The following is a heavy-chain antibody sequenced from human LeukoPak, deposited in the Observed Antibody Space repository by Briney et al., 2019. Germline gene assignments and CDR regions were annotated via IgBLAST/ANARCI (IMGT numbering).Heavy chain of an antibody. CDR3: ARESWSYPGSGSYPHNFDY. CDR2: SYYSGST. Sequence: NSSETLSLTCTVSGVSINSKYWSWIRQPPGKGLEWIGNSYYSGSTDYNPSLKSRLTISVDLSKKQFSLRLTSVTAADTAIYYCARESWSYPGSGSYPHNFDYWGRGILVTVSS. D-gene: IGHD3-10*01. CDR1: GVSINSKY. J-gene: IGHJ4*02. V-gene: IGHV4-59*01.